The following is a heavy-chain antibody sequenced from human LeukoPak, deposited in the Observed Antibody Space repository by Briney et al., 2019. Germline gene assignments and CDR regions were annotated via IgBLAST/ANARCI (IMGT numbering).Heavy chain of an antibody. CDR2: ISSVGTYI. CDR3: ARVAVSGPTGWFDS. D-gene: IGHD2-8*02. CDR1: GFTFSSYS. J-gene: IGHJ5*01. Sequence: GGSLRLSCAASGFTFSSYSMNWVRQAPGKGLEWVSSISSVGTYIYYADSVKGRFTISRDNVDNVVYLEMNSLGAEDTATYYCARVAVSGPTGWFDSWGQGTLVIVSS. V-gene: IGHV3-21*01.